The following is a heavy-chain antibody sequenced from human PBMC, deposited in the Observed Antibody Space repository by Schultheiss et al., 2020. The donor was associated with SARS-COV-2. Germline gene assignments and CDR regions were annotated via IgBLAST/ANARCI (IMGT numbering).Heavy chain of an antibody. CDR1: GLTFSSYG. CDR3: AKGTWIQLWLLDY. D-gene: IGHD5-18*01. V-gene: IGHV3-23*01. CDR2: ISWNSGSI. J-gene: IGHJ4*02. Sequence: GGSLRLSCAASGLTFSSYGMHWVRQAPGKGLEWVSGISWNSGSIGYADSVKGRFTISRDNSKNTLYLQMNSLRAEDTAVYYCAKGTWIQLWLLDYWGQGTLVTVSS.